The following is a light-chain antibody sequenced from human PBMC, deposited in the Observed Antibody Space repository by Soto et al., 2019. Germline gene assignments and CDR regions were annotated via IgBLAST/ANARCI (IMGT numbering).Light chain of an antibody. CDR1: QSVSSSY. J-gene: IGKJ1*01. V-gene: IGKV3-20*01. Sequence: EIGLTQYPGTLSLSPGERATLSCRAIQSVSSSYLAWYRQKPGQAPRLLIYGASSRATGVPDRFSGSGSGTDFTLTISRLEPEDFEIYYCQQYGGAPSTFGQGTKVDIK. CDR2: GAS. CDR3: QQYGGAPST.